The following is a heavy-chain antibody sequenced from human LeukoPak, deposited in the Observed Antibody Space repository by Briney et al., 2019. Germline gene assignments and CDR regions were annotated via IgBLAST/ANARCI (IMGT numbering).Heavy chain of an antibody. CDR1: GFTFSSYG. CDR2: IWYDGSNK. V-gene: IGHV3-33*01. CDR3: ASSYYYDSSGSVDAFDI. J-gene: IGHJ3*02. Sequence: GRSLRLSCAASGFTFSSYGMHWVRQAPGKGMEWVAVIWYDGSNKYYADSVKGRFTISRDNSKNTLYLQMNSLRAEDTAVYYCASSYYYDSSGSVDAFDIWGQGTMVTVSS. D-gene: IGHD3-22*01.